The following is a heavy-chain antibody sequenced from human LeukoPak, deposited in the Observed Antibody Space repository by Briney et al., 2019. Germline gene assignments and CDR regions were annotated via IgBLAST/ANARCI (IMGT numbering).Heavy chain of an antibody. V-gene: IGHV3-74*03. CDR3: ATSPVISRD. CDR2: IYSDVRRI. CDR1: GFTFSDYW. J-gene: IGHJ4*02. D-gene: IGHD2-21*01. Sequence: GGALRLSCAASGFTFSDYWMHWVRQAPGKGLEWVARIYSDVRRIKYADSVKGRFTISRDNAKNTLYLQMNALRVEDTAVYYCATSPVISRDWGQGTLVTVSS.